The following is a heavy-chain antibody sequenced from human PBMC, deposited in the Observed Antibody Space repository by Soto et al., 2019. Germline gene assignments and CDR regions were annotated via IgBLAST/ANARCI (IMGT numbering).Heavy chain of an antibody. CDR1: GGSISSSSYY. CDR3: ARTHKSKAFDY. CDR2: IYYSGST. D-gene: IGHD4-4*01. Sequence: SETLSLTCTVSGGSISSSSYYWGWIRQPPGKGLEWIGSIYYSGSTYYNPSLESRVTISVDTSKNQFSLKLSSVTAADTAVYYCARTHKSKAFDYWGQGTLVTVSS. V-gene: IGHV4-39*01. J-gene: IGHJ4*02.